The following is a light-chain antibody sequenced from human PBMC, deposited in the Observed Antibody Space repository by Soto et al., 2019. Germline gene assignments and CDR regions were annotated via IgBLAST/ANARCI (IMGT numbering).Light chain of an antibody. Sequence: EIVLTQSPGTLSLSPGERATLSRRASQSVSSSYLAWYQQKPGQAPRLLMYGASSRATGIPDRFSGSGSGTDFTLTISRLEPEDFAVYYCQQYGSSPYTFGQGTKLEIK. CDR2: GAS. CDR3: QQYGSSPYT. CDR1: QSVSSSY. V-gene: IGKV3-20*01. J-gene: IGKJ2*01.